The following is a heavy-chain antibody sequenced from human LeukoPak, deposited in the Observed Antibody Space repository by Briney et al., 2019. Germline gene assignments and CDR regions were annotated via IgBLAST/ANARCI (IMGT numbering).Heavy chain of an antibody. D-gene: IGHD3-3*01. Sequence: PGGSLRLSCAASGFTFSSYGMHWVRQAPGKGLEWVAFIRYDGSNKYYADSVKGRFTISRDNSKNTLYLQMNSLRAEDTAVYYCAKKASYDFWSGYYSDYWGQGTLVTASS. V-gene: IGHV3-30*02. CDR1: GFTFSSYG. J-gene: IGHJ4*02. CDR3: AKKASYDFWSGYYSDY. CDR2: IRYDGSNK.